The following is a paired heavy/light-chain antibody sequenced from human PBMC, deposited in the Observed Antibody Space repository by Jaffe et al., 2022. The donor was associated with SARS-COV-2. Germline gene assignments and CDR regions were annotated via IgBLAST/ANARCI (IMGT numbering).Light chain of an antibody. CDR3: ATWDDSLNSWV. J-gene: IGLJ3*02. V-gene: IGLV1-44*01. Sequence: QSVLTQPPSASGTPGQRVTISCSGSTSNIGVNTVNWYHQLPGTAPKLLIYTNDQRPSGVPDRFSGSKSGTSASLAISGLQSEDEADYYCATWDDSLNSWVFGGGTKLTVL. CDR2: TND. CDR1: TSNIGVNT.
Heavy chain of an antibody. D-gene: IGHD3-3*01. CDR2: ICHTEGT. CDR1: GDSISNYY. Sequence: QVQLQESGPGLMKPSETLPLTCTVSGDSISNYYWSWIRQPPGKGLEWIGYICHTEGTNYNPSLKGRVTISLDTSKNQFSLKLNSVTAADTAVYYCARSRREQSLDFWSASLPENWGQGTLVTVSS. CDR3: ARSRREQSLDFWSASLPEN. J-gene: IGHJ4*02. V-gene: IGHV4-59*01.